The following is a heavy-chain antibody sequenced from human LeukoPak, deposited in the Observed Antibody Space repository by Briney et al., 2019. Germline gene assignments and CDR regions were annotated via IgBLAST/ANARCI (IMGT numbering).Heavy chain of an antibody. Sequence: PGGSLRLSCVVSGITLSNYGMSWVRQAPGKGLEWVSGISERGGSTNYADSVKGRFIISRDTSKNTVYLQMNSQRVEDTAVYFCAKRGIVIRAVIIIGFHKEAYYFDYWGQGILVTVSS. CDR2: ISERGGST. CDR1: GITLSNYG. CDR3: AKRGIVIRAVIIIGFHKEAYYFDY. V-gene: IGHV3-23*01. J-gene: IGHJ4*02. D-gene: IGHD3-10*01.